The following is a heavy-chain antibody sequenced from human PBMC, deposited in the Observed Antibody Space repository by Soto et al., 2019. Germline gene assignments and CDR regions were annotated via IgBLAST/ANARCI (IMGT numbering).Heavy chain of an antibody. CDR1: GNSFTSYW. D-gene: IGHD2-8*02. CDR3: AASGCTGGSCLNYYYYGLDV. CDR2: IYPGDSNT. V-gene: IGHV5-51*01. Sequence: PAESLTICCKASGNSFTSYWIVWVLQMPGKGLEWMGIIYPGDSNTRYSPSFQGQVTISADNSISTAYLQWSSLKASDTAMYYCAASGCTGGSCLNYYYYGLDVWGQGTTVTVSS. J-gene: IGHJ6*01.